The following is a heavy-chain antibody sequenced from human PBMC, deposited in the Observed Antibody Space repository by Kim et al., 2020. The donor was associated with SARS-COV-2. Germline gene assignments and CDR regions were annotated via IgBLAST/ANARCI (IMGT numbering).Heavy chain of an antibody. D-gene: IGHD3-10*01. CDR2: INTNTGNP. V-gene: IGHV7-4-1*02. CDR1: GYTLTTYA. CDR3: ARVTMVRGVYGTSWFDP. Sequence: ASVKVSCKASGYTLTTYAMIWVRQAPGQGLEWMGWINTNTGNPTYAQGFTGRFVFSLDTSVSTAHLQISSLKAEDTAIYYCARVTMVRGVYGTSWFDPWGQGTLGTVSS. J-gene: IGHJ5*02.